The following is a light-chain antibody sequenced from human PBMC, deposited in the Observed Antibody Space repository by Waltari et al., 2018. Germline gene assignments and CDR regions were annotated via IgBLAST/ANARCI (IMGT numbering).Light chain of an antibody. Sequence: QSALTQPRSVSGSPGQSVTISCTGASTNIGGYNYVSWYQQHPGKAPKLIIYDVTKRPSGVPDRFSGSKSGDTASLTISGLQAEDEADYYGCSYAGTSPFGTGTKVTVL. V-gene: IGLV2-11*01. J-gene: IGLJ1*01. CDR1: STNIGGYNY. CDR2: DVT. CDR3: CSYAGTSP.